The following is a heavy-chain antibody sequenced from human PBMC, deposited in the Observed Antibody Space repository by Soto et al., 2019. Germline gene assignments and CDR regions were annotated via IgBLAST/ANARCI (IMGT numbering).Heavy chain of an antibody. CDR3: ASRRFGVVIPAYGMDV. Sequence: GGSLRLSCAASGFTVSSNYMSWVRQAPGKGLEWVSVIYSGGSTYYADSVKGRFTISRDNSKNTLYLQMNSLRAEDTAVYYCASRRFGVVIPAYGMDVWGQGTTVTVSS. V-gene: IGHV3-53*01. CDR2: IYSGGST. CDR1: GFTVSSNY. J-gene: IGHJ6*02. D-gene: IGHD3-3*01.